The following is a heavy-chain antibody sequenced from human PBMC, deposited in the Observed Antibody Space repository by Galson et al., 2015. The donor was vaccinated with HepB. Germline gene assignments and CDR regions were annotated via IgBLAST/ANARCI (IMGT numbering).Heavy chain of an antibody. CDR2: TYNRSKWFH. Sequence: CAISGDSVSSNSVVWHRIRQSPSRGLEWLGRTYNRSKWFHEYAAPVKSRIDINADTSKNQFSLQLNSVTPEDTAVYFCARGEGNVEPKFDYWGQGTLVTVSS. J-gene: IGHJ4*02. CDR3: ARGEGNVEPKFDY. V-gene: IGHV6-1*01. D-gene: IGHD1-1*01. CDR1: GDSVSSNSVV.